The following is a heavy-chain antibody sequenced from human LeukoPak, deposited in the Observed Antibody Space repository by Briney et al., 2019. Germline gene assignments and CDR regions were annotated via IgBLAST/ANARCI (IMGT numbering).Heavy chain of an antibody. J-gene: IGHJ1*01. CDR3: ARDRCSGGSCDSGAEYFQH. CDR2: IWYDGSKE. D-gene: IGHD2-15*01. V-gene: IGHV3-33*01. Sequence: GGSLRLSCAASGFTSSSYGMHWVRQVPGKGLEWVAVIWYDGSKEYYADSVKGRFTISRDNSKNTLYLQMNSLRAEDTAVYYCARDRCSGGSCDSGAEYFQHWGQGTLVTVSS. CDR1: GFTSSSYG.